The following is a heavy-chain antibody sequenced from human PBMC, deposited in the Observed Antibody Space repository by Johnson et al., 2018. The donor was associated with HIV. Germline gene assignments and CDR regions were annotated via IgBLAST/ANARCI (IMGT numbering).Heavy chain of an antibody. CDR2: INWNGGST. D-gene: IGHD1-26*01. V-gene: IGHV3-20*04. CDR3: ARDQGLGGTYSYAFDI. J-gene: IGHJ3*02. Sequence: VQLVEYGGGVVRPGGSLRLSCAASGFTFDDYGMSWVRQAPGKGLEWVSGINWNGGSTGYADSVTGRFTISRDNAKNSLYLQMNSLRAEDTALYYCARDQGLGGTYSYAFDIWGQGTVVTVSS. CDR1: GFTFDDYG.